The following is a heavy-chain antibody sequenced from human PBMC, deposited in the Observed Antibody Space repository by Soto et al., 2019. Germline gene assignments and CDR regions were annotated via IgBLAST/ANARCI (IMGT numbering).Heavy chain of an antibody. V-gene: IGHV3-30-3*01. CDR2: ISYDGSNK. CDR3: ARDYDILTAYYRSPSGMDV. J-gene: IGHJ6*02. Sequence: GGSLRLSCAASGFTFSSYAMHWVRQAPGKGLEWVAVISYDGSNKYYADSVKGRFTISRGNSKNTLYLQMNSLRAEDTAVYYCARDYDILTAYYRSPSGMDVWGQGTTVTVSS. CDR1: GFTFSSYA. D-gene: IGHD3-9*01.